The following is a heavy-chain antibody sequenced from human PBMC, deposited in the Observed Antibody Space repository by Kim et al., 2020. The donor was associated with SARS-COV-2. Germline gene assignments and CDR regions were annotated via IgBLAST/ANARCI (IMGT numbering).Heavy chain of an antibody. CDR1: GFTFGAYT. CDR2: IWYDGSSR. CDR3: AKEGASWSGYLDY. J-gene: IGHJ4*02. Sequence: GGSLRLSCAASGFTFGAYTLHWVRQAPGKGLEWVAVIWYDGSSRYYADSVKGRFTISRDNSKNTLYLEMNSLRAEDTAVYYCAKEGASWSGYLDYWGQGALAT. D-gene: IGHD3-3*01. V-gene: IGHV3-33*06.